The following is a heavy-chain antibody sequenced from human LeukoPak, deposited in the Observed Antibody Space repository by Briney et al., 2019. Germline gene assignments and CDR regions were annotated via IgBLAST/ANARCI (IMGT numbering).Heavy chain of an antibody. D-gene: IGHD3-22*01. CDR3: ARILVTMIEGFQH. CDR1: GYTFTGYY. CDR2: INPNSGGT. J-gene: IGHJ1*01. Sequence: ASVKVSCKASGYTFTGYYMHWVRQAPGQGLEWMGWINPNSGGTNYAQKFQGRVTMTRDTSISTAYMELSRLRSDDTAVYYCARILVTMIEGFQHWGQGTLVTVSS. V-gene: IGHV1-2*02.